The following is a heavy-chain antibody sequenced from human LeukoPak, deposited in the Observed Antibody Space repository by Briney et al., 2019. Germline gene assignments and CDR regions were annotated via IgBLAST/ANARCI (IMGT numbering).Heavy chain of an antibody. CDR1: GGSFSGYY. J-gene: IGHJ4*02. CDR2: INHSGST. D-gene: IGHD3-22*01. CDR3: ARAGADSSGYYLQDRQHFDY. V-gene: IGHV4-34*01. Sequence: PSEALSLNLAGQGGSFSGYYWSWIRQPPGKGPELIGEINHSGSTNYHPSLKSRVTISVAASKNQFSLKLSSVTAADTAVYYCARAGADSSGYYLQDRQHFDYWGQGTLVTVSS.